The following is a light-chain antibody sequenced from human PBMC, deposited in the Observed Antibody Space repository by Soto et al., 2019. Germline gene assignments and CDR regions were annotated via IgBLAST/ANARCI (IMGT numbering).Light chain of an antibody. J-gene: IGLJ3*02. Sequence: QAVVTQEPSLTVSPGGTVTLTCGSSTGPVTSGHYPYWFQQKLGQAPRTLIYDTSNKHSWTPARFSGSLLGGKAALTLSGAQTGDEAKYYCFLSYRGARVFGGGTKLTVL. V-gene: IGLV7-46*01. CDR2: DTS. CDR3: FLSYRGARV. CDR1: TGPVTSGHY.